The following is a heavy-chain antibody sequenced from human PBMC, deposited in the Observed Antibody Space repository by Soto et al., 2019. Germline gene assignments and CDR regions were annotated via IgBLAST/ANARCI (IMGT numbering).Heavy chain of an antibody. D-gene: IGHD6-13*01. CDR3: ARRRLVRESSWYYFAY. Sequence: PGESLKISGKGSGYSFTSYWIGWVRQMPGKGLEWMGIIYPGDSDTRYSPSFQRQVTISADKSISTAYLQWSSLKASDNAMYYWARRRLVRESSWYYFAYWGKGTWVPVSS. CDR1: GYSFTSYW. V-gene: IGHV5-51*01. CDR2: IYPGDSDT. J-gene: IGHJ4*02.